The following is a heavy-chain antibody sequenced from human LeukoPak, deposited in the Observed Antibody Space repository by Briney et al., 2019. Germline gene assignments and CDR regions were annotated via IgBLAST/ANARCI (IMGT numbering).Heavy chain of an antibody. J-gene: IGHJ3*02. Sequence: ASVEVSCKASGYTFTSHGISWVRQAPGQGLEWMGWISAYNGNTNDAQKLQGRVTMTTDTSTSTAYMELRSLRSDDTAVYYCARDRGTITMIVLGGPDAFDIWGQGTMVTVSS. V-gene: IGHV1-18*01. CDR3: ARDRGTITMIVLGGPDAFDI. CDR1: GYTFTSHG. CDR2: ISAYNGNT. D-gene: IGHD3-22*01.